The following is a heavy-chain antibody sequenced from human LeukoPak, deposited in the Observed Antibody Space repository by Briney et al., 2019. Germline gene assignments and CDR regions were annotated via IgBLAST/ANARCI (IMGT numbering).Heavy chain of an antibody. CDR1: GFTFSSYS. D-gene: IGHD5-12*01. V-gene: IGHV3-21*04. J-gene: IGHJ5*02. CDR2: ISSSSSYI. CDR3: ARAAPGGYSGYDYGLTRPYNWFDP. Sequence: GGSLRLSCAASGFTFSSYSMNWVRQAPGKGLEWVSSISSSSSYIYYADSVKGRFTISRDNAKNSLYLQMNSLRAEDTAVYYCARAAPGGYSGYDYGLTRPYNWFDPWGQGTLVIVSS.